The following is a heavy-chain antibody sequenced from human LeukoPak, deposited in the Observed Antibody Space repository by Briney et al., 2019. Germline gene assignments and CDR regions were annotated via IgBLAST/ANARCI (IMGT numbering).Heavy chain of an antibody. CDR3: ARGFPLRSALLVYYYYYMDV. V-gene: IGHV1-2*02. Sequence: GASVKVSCKASGYTFTGYYMHWVRQAPGQGLEWMGWINPNSGGTNYAQKFQGRVTMIRDTSISTAYMELSSPRSDDTAVYYCARGFPLRSALLVYYYYYMDVWGKGTTVTVSS. J-gene: IGHJ6*03. D-gene: IGHD2-15*01. CDR2: INPNSGGT. CDR1: GYTFTGYY.